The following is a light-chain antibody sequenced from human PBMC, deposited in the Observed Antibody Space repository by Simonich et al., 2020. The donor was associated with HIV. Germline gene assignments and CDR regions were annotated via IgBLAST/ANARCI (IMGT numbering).Light chain of an antibody. V-gene: IGLV2-8*01. Sequence: QSALTQPPSASGSPGQSVTISCTGTSSDVGRYDYVSWYQQHPGKAPKLMIYEVNKRPPGVPDRFSGSKSGNTASLTVSGLQAEDEAHYYCSSYAGSKNLVFGGGTKLTVL. CDR2: EVN. CDR1: SSDVGRYDY. CDR3: SSYAGSKNLV. J-gene: IGLJ2*01.